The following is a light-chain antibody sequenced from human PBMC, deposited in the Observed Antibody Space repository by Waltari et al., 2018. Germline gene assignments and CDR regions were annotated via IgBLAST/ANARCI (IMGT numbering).Light chain of an antibody. CDR2: AAS. J-gene: IGKJ1*01. V-gene: IGKV1-9*01. CDR3: QQLSDYPRT. Sequence: DIQLTQSPSFLSASVGDRVTITFRASQGINNFLAWYQHRPRKAPKFLFYAASPLQRGVPSRLSGSGYGTEFTLTISSLQPEDFATYYCQQLSDYPRTFGQGTKVEIK. CDR1: QGINNF.